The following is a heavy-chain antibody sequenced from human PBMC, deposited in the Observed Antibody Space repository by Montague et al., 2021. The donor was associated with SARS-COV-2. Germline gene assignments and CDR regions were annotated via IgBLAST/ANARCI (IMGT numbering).Heavy chain of an antibody. V-gene: IGHV4-59*03. CDR2: IYYDGST. Sequence: SETLSLTRTVSGGSIRSYYWSWIRQTPGKGLEWIGYIYYDGSTNXNPSLKSRVAMSVDSSKNQFSLRLSSVTAADTAVYYCARYGSYFEHWGQGTLVTVSS. CDR3: ARYGSYFEH. J-gene: IGHJ4*02. CDR1: GGSIRSYY. D-gene: IGHD1-26*01.